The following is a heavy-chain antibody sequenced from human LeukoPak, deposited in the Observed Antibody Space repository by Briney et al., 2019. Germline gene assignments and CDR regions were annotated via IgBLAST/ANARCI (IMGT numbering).Heavy chain of an antibody. CDR1: GFTFSNYA. CDR2: ISDSGSTA. Sequence: PGGSLRLSCGASGFTFSNYAMSWVRQAPGKGLEWVSGISDSGSTAFYADSVKGRFTSSRDNPKSTLYLQMNSLRAEDTAVYYCAKGTYGDYDYWGQGTLVTVSS. D-gene: IGHD4-17*01. V-gene: IGHV3-23*01. CDR3: AKGTYGDYDY. J-gene: IGHJ4*02.